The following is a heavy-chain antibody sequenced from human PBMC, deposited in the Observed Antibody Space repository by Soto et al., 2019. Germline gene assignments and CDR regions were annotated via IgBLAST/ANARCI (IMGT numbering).Heavy chain of an antibody. CDR3: ARGRWKREYFQH. CDR2: ISTDNGNT. CDR1: GYTFTSYA. D-gene: IGHD1-1*01. J-gene: IGHJ1*01. V-gene: IGHV1-3*04. Sequence: ASVKVSCKASGYTFTSYAMHWVRLAPGQRLEWMGWISTDNGNTKYAQKLQGRVTMTTDTSTSTAYMELRSLRSDDTAVYYCARGRWKREYFQHWGQGTLVTVSS.